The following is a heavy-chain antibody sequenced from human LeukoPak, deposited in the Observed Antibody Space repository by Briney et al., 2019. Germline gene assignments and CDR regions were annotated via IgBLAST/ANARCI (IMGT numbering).Heavy chain of an antibody. D-gene: IGHD3-16*01. V-gene: IGHV1-2*06. J-gene: IGHJ4*02. CDR1: GYTFTGYY. CDR3: AREGGATTGFDY. CDR2: INPKSGGT. Sequence: ASVKVSCKASGYTFTGYYMHWVRQAPGQGLEWMGRINPKSGGTNYAQKFQGRVTMTRDTSISTAYMELSRLRSDDTAVYYCAREGGATTGFDYWGQGTLVTVSS.